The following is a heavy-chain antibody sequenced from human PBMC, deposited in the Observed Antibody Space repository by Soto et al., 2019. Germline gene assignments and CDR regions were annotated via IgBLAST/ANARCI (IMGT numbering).Heavy chain of an antibody. CDR2: IYYSGDT. J-gene: IGHJ4*02. V-gene: IGHV4-59*01. Sequence: PSETLSLTGTVSGGSISSYDCSWIRQPPWKGLEWIGYIYYSGDTNYNPSLKSRVTISVDTSKNQFSLSLSSLTAADTAVYYCARDTRYGVLDYWGQRTLVAVSS. CDR1: GGSISSYD. D-gene: IGHD4-17*01. CDR3: ARDTRYGVLDY.